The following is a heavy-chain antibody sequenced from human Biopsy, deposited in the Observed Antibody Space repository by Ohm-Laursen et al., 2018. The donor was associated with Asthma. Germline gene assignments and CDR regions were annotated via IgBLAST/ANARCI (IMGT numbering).Heavy chain of an antibody. J-gene: IGHJ6*02. CDR3: ARGPELDV. CDR2: TNERGVT. CDR1: PGSFSGFF. Sequence: GTLSLTCDVSPGSFSGFFWTWIRRSPGKGLEWIGETNERGVTNNNPSLKSRVIISIDTYWNRVSLKLTSVTAADTAVYYCARGPELDVWGQGTTVTVSS. V-gene: IGHV4-34*01.